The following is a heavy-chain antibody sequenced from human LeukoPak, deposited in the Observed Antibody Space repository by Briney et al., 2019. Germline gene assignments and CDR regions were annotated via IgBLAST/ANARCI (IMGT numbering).Heavy chain of an antibody. D-gene: IGHD5-24*01. J-gene: IGHJ4*02. CDR1: GGTFSSYT. CDR3: ARGAKEMATTPYFDY. CDR2: IIPILGIA. Sequence: ASVKVSCKASGGTFSSYTISWVRQAPGQGLEWMGRIIPILGIANYAQKFQGRVTITADKSTSTAYMELSSLRSEDTAVNYCARGAKEMATTPYFDYWGQGTLVTVSS. V-gene: IGHV1-69*02.